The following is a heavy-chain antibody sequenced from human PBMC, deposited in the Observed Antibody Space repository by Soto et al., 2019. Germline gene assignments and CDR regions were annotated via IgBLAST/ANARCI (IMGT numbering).Heavy chain of an antibody. J-gene: IGHJ6*02. V-gene: IGHV4-59*01. CDR3: ARSGIAAAHNYYYYYGMDV. Sequence: SEALSLTCTVSGGSISSYYWSWIRQPPGKGLGWIGYIYYSGSTNYNPSLKSRVTISVDTSKNQFSLKLSSVTAADTAVYYCARSGIAAAHNYYYYYGMDVWGQGTTVTVSS. CDR2: IYYSGST. D-gene: IGHD6-13*01. CDR1: GGSISSYY.